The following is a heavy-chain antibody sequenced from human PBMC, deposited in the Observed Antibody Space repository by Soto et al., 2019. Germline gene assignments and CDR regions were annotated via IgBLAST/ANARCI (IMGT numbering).Heavy chain of an antibody. CDR1: GFTFSSYA. J-gene: IGHJ4*02. CDR3: AKDGYYGSGSYYNVMDY. V-gene: IGHV3-23*01. D-gene: IGHD3-10*01. CDR2: ISGSGGST. Sequence: GGSLRLSCAASGFTFSSYAMSWVRQAPGKGLEWVSAISGSGGSTYYADSVKGRFTISRDNSKNTLYLQMNSLRAEDMAVYYCAKDGYYGSGSYYNVMDYWGQGTLVTVSS.